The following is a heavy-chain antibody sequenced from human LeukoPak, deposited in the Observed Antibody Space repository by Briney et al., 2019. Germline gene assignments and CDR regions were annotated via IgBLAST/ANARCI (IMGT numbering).Heavy chain of an antibody. CDR1: GFNFDDFT. Sequence: GGSLRLSCVASGFNFDDFTMHWLRQTPGKALEWVSLVTWDDYTTDYADSVRGRFTISRDNSKNSLSLQMNSLTTEDTAVYYCAKEVRFGGKILDHWGQGTLVTVSS. J-gene: IGHJ4*02. CDR2: VTWDDYTT. CDR3: AKEVRFGGKILDH. V-gene: IGHV3-43*01. D-gene: IGHD4-23*01.